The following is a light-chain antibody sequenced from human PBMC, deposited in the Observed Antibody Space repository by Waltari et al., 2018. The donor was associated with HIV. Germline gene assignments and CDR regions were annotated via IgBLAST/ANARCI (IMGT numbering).Light chain of an antibody. CDR3: HQYYTVPYT. J-gene: IGKJ2*01. CDR2: GAS. Sequence: DIQMAQSPSSLSASVGSRVTITCRASQGITDSLAWYQHKPGPAPELLVFGASVLETGVPPRFSGSGSGTTYTLTITGLQPEDSATYYCHQYYTVPYTFGQGTNLEI. CDR1: QGITDS. V-gene: IGKV1-NL1*01.